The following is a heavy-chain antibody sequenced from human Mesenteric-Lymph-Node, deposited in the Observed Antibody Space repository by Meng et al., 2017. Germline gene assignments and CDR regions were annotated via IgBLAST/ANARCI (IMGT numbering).Heavy chain of an antibody. CDR2: IYYSGTT. D-gene: IGHD6-13*01. Sequence: SETLSLTCTVSGDSISSGGYYWSWIRQHPGKGLEWIGNIYYSGTTYYNPSLKSLVTISVDTSKNQFSLKLSSVTAADTAVYYCARDTINSRYSSSWYYNWFDPWGQGTLVTVSS. CDR1: GDSISSGGYY. V-gene: IGHV4-31*01. CDR3: ARDTINSRYSSSWYYNWFDP. J-gene: IGHJ5*02.